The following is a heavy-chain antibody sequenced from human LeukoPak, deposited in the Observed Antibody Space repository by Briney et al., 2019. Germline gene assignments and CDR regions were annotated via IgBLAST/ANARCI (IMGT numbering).Heavy chain of an antibody. V-gene: IGHV4-59*11. CDR1: GASMRTHY. J-gene: IGHJ4*02. D-gene: IGHD7-27*01. CDR3: ARGERLGPDY. CDR2: FSYSGST. Sequence: SETLSLTCTVSGASMRTHYWSWIRQPPGEGLEWIGYFSYSGSTNYNPSLKSRVTLSVDASTNQFSLKLNSMTAADTAVYYCARGERLGPDYWGQGTLVTVSS.